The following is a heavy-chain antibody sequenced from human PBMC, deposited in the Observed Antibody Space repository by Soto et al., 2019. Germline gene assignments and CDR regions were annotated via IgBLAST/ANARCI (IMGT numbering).Heavy chain of an antibody. J-gene: IGHJ3*02. Sequence: PSETLSLTCAVYGGSFSGYYWSWIRQPPGKGPEWIGEINQSGGTNYNPSLKSRVTISMDTSKNQFSLRLSSVTAADTAIYYCARDPYANAFDIWGRGTMVTVSS. V-gene: IGHV4-34*01. CDR2: INQSGGT. D-gene: IGHD2-2*01. CDR1: GGSFSGYY. CDR3: ARDPYANAFDI.